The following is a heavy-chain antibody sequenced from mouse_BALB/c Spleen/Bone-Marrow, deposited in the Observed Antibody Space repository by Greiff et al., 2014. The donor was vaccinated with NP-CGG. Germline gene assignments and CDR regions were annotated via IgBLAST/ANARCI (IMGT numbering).Heavy chain of an antibody. CDR3: ARSAYYGSSYGAMDY. CDR1: GYAFSSSW. D-gene: IGHD1-1*01. J-gene: IGHJ4*01. V-gene: IGHV1-82*01. Sequence: VQLQESGPELVKPGASVKISCTGSGYAFSSSWMNWVKQRPGQGLEWIGRIYPGDGDTNSNGRFKGKATLTADRSSNTAYMQLSGLTSVDSAVYFCARSAYYGSSYGAMDYWGQGTSVTVSS. CDR2: IYPGDGDT.